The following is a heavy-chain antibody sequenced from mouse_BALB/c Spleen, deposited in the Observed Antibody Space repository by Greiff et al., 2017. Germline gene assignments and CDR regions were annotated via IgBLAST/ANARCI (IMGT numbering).Heavy chain of an antibody. CDR1: GFTFSSFG. CDR3: ARTLMTSYWYFDV. J-gene: IGHJ1*01. V-gene: IGHV5-17*02. D-gene: IGHD2-3*01. Sequence: DVMLVESGGGLVQPGGSRKLSCAASGFTFSSFGMHWVRQAPEKGLEWVAYISSGSSTIYYADTVKGRFTISRDNPKNTLFLQMTSLRSEDTAMYYCARTLMTSYWYFDVWGAGTTVTVSS. CDR2: ISSGSSTI.